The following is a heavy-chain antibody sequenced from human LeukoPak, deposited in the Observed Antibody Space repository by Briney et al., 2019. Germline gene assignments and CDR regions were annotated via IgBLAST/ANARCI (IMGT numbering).Heavy chain of an antibody. J-gene: IGHJ3*02. CDR1: GGSISSYY. CDR3: ARDPTGITGTTREAFDI. Sequence: SETLSLTCTVSGGSISSYYWSWIRQPPGKGLEWIGYIHYSGSTNYNPSLKSRVTISVDTSKNQFSLKLSSVTAADTAVYYCARDPTGITGTTREAFDIWGQGTMVTVSS. D-gene: IGHD1-14*01. V-gene: IGHV4-59*01. CDR2: IHYSGST.